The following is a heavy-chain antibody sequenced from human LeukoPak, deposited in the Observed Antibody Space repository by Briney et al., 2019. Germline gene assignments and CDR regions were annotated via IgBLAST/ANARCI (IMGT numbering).Heavy chain of an antibody. J-gene: IGHJ4*02. D-gene: IGHD1-26*01. Sequence: GGSLRLSCAASGFTFSTYWMHWVRHAPGKGLVWVSRINSDGSRISYADSVKGRFTISRDNAKNTLYLQMNSLRAEDTAVYYCARDRGSTEFDYWGQGTLVTVSS. CDR3: ARDRGSTEFDY. CDR2: INSDGSRI. CDR1: GFTFSTYW. V-gene: IGHV3-74*01.